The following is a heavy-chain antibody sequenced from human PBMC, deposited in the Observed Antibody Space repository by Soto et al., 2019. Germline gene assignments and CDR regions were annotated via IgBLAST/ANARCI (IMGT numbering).Heavy chain of an antibody. CDR2: ISSRGSST. D-gene: IGHD4-4*01. Sequence: GGPMRLPCAAAGVTCAAHASTWVRKAPGRGLEWVSGISSRGSSTYYADSVKGRFAVSRDNSKNTLYLQMSSLRAEDTAVYYCAKLTTVTTPHNLFAPWGQRTLVPVSS. J-gene: IGHJ5*02. CDR1: GVTCAAHA. CDR3: AKLTTVTTPHNLFAP. V-gene: IGHV3-23*01.